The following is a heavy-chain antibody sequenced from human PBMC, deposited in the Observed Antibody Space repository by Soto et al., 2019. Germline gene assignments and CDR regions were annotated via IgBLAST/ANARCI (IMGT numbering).Heavy chain of an antibody. Sequence: GASVKVSCKASGYTFTGYYMHWVRQAPGQRLEWMGWINAGNGNTKYSQKFQGRVTITRDTSASTAYMELSSLRSEDTAVYYCARGGSLYWYFDIWGRGTLVTVS. J-gene: IGHJ2*01. CDR1: GYTFTGYY. CDR3: ARGGSLYWYFDI. V-gene: IGHV1-3*01. D-gene: IGHD1-26*01. CDR2: INAGNGNT.